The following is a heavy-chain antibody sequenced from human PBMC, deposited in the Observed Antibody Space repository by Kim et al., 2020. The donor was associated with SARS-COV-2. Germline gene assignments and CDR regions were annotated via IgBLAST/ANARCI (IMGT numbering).Heavy chain of an antibody. D-gene: IGHD5-12*01. CDR1: GFTFTNYD. Sequence: GGSLRLSCAASGFTFTNYDMNWVRQAPGKGLEWVSYISTSGAATDYADSVKGRFTISRDNAKNSLYLQMNSLRVEDTAVYYCARAGWMRGQGTLVTVSS. J-gene: IGHJ4*02. CDR2: ISTSGAAT. CDR3: ARAGWM. V-gene: IGHV3-48*03.